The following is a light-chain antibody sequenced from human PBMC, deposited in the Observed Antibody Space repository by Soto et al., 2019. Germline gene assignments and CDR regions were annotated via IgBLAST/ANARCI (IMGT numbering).Light chain of an antibody. CDR3: SSYTSSSTRV. Sequence: QSALTQPASVSGSLGQSITISCTGTSSDVGGYNYVSWYQQHPGKAPKLMIYDVSNRPSGVSNRFSGSKSGNTASLTISGLQAEDEADYYCSSYTSSSTRVFGTGTNVTVL. CDR1: SSDVGGYNY. CDR2: DVS. J-gene: IGLJ1*01. V-gene: IGLV2-14*01.